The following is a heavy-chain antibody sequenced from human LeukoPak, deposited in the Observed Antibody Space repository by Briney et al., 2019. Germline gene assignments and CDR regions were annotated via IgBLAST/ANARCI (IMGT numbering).Heavy chain of an antibody. Sequence: SETLSLTCTVSGGSISSGGYYWSWIRQPPGKGLEWIGYIYHSGSTYYNPSLKSRVTISVDRSKNQFSLKLSSVTAADTAVYYCARDFSAAFDIWGQGTMVTVSS. D-gene: IGHD2/OR15-2a*01. CDR3: ARDFSAAFDI. J-gene: IGHJ3*02. CDR1: GGSISSGGYY. CDR2: IYHSGST. V-gene: IGHV4-30-2*01.